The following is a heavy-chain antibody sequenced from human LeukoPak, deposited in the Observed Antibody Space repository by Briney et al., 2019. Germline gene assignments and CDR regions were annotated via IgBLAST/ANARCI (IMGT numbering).Heavy chain of an antibody. V-gene: IGHV3-23*01. D-gene: IGHD3-22*01. CDR1: GVTFSSYA. J-gene: IGHJ3*02. CDR2: ISGRVGST. CDR3: ANDRLLLPRQDAFDI. Sequence: TVGSLRLSCAASGVTFSSYAMSWVRQAPGKGREWVSAISGRVGSTYYADSVKGRFTISRDNSKDTLYLHMNSLRAEDTAVYYCANDRLLLPRQDAFDIWGQGTMVTVSS.